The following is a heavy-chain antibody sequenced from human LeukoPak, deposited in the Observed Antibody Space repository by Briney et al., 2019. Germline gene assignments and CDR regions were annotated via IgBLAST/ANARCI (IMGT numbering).Heavy chain of an antibody. V-gene: IGHV3-7*01. Sequence: GGSLRLSCAVSGFTLSNYWMSWVRQAPGEGLGWVANIKQDGSEKYIVDSVKGRFTLSRDNAKNSLYLQMNSLRAEDTAGYYCARDSVGRGAPEFDYWGQGTLVTVSS. D-gene: IGHD3-10*01. CDR1: GFTLSNYW. CDR2: IKQDGSEK. J-gene: IGHJ4*02. CDR3: ARDSVGRGAPEFDY.